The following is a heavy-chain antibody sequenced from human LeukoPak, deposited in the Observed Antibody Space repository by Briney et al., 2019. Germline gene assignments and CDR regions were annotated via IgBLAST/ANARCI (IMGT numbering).Heavy chain of an antibody. V-gene: IGHV4-59*11. CDR3: ARDGKAYYFDY. D-gene: IGHD1-26*01. J-gene: IGHJ4*02. Sequence: SETLSLTCTVSGGSISSHYWSWIRQPPGKGLEWIGYIYYSGSTNYNPSLKSRVTISVDASKNQFPLKLSSVTAADTAVYYCARDGKAYYFDYWGQGTLVTVSS. CDR1: GGSISSHY. CDR2: IYYSGST.